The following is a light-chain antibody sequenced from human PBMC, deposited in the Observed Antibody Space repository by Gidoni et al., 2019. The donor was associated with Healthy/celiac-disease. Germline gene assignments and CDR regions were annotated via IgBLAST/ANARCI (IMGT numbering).Light chain of an antibody. CDR3: QQSYSTPIT. V-gene: IGKV1-39*01. CDR2: AAS. J-gene: IGKJ5*01. CDR1: QSISSY. Sequence: DRVTITCRASQSISSYLNWYQQKPGKAPKLLIYAASSLQSGVPSRFSGSGSGTDFTLTISSLQPEDFATYYCQQSYSTPITFGQGTRLEIK.